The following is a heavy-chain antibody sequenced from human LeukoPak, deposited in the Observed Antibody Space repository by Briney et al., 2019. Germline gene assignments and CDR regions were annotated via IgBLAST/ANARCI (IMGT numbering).Heavy chain of an antibody. Sequence: SVKVSCKASGGTFSSYAISWVRQAPGQGLEWMGRIIPILGIANYAQKFQGRVTITADKSTSTAYMELSSLRSEDTAVYYCARDSFGGWLRPPDYWGQGTLVTVSS. D-gene: IGHD5-12*01. V-gene: IGHV1-69*04. J-gene: IGHJ4*02. CDR3: ARDSFGGWLRPPDY. CDR1: GGTFSSYA. CDR2: IIPILGIA.